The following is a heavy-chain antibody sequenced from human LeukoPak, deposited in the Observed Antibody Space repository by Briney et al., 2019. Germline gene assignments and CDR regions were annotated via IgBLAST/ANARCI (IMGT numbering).Heavy chain of an antibody. CDR1: GFTFSSYG. J-gene: IGHJ4*02. Sequence: GGSLRLSCAASGFTFSSYGMHWVRQAPGKGLEWVAFIRYDGSNKYYADSVKGRFTISRDNSKNTLYLQMNSLRAEDTAVYYCASFDGSSGLSFDYWGQGTLVTVSS. V-gene: IGHV3-30*02. CDR3: ASFDGSSGLSFDY. CDR2: IRYDGSNK. D-gene: IGHD6-19*01.